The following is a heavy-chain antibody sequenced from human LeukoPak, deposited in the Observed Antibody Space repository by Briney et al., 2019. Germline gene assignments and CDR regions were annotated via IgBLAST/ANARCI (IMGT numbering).Heavy chain of an antibody. D-gene: IGHD2-2*01. J-gene: IGHJ6*03. CDR1: GYTFTSYG. CDR2: ISAYNGNT. Sequence: ASVKVSCKASGYTFTSYGISWVRQAPGQGLEWMGWISAYNGNTNYAQKLQGRVTMTTDTSTSTAYMELRSLRSDDTAVYYCARDLPVQGYCSSTSCYPLYYYYYMDVWGKGTTVTVSS. CDR3: ARDLPVQGYCSSTSCYPLYYYYYMDV. V-gene: IGHV1-18*01.